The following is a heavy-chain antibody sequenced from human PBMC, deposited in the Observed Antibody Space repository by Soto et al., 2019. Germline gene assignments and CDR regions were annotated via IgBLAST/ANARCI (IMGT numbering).Heavy chain of an antibody. Sequence: ASVKVSCKASGYTFTSYGISWVRQAPGQGLEWMGWISAYNGNTNYAQKLQGRVTMTTDTSTSTAHMELRSLRSDDTAVYYCARDLFITIFGVAPMDVWGKGTTVTVSS. J-gene: IGHJ6*03. D-gene: IGHD3-3*01. V-gene: IGHV1-18*01. CDR3: ARDLFITIFGVAPMDV. CDR1: GYTFTSYG. CDR2: ISAYNGNT.